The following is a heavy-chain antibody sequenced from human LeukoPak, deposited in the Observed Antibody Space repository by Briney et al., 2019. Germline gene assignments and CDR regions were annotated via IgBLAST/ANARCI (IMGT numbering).Heavy chain of an antibody. J-gene: IGHJ4*02. V-gene: IGHV4-39*07. CDR3: ARDGPSDSSSWYRRFDY. D-gene: IGHD6-13*01. Sequence: SETLSLTCTVSGGSISSSSYYWGWIRQPPGKGPEWIGSSYYSGSTYYNPSLKMRVTLSVDTSKNQFSLKLSSVTAADTAVYYCARDGPSDSSSWYRRFDYWGQGTLVTVSS. CDR2: SYYSGST. CDR1: GGSISSSSYY.